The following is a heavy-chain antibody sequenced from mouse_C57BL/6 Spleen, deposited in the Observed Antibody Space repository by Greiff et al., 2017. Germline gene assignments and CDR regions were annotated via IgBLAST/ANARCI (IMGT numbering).Heavy chain of an antibody. CDR2: IDPSDSYT. V-gene: IGHV1-69*01. CDR1: GYTFTSYW. CDR3: GRRGYDYFDY. D-gene: IGHD2-3*01. J-gene: IGHJ2*01. Sequence: VQLQQPGAELVMPGASVKLSCKASGYTFTSYWMHWVKQRPGQGLEWIGEIDPSDSYTNYNQKFKGKSTLTVDKSSSTAYMQLSSLTSEDSAVXYCGRRGYDYFDYWGQGTTLTVSS.